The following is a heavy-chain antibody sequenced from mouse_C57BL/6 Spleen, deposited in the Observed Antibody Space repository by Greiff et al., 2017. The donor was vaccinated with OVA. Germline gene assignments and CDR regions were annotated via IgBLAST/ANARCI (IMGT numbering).Heavy chain of an antibody. J-gene: IGHJ4*01. D-gene: IGHD4-1*01. CDR2: IDPSDSET. Sequence: QVQLQQPGAELVRPGSSVKLSCKASGYTFTSYWMHWVKQRPIQGLEWIGNIDPSDSETHYNQKFKDKATLTVDKSSSTAYMQLSSLTSEDSAVYYCARRRLTGFYAMDYWGQGTSVTVSS. V-gene: IGHV1-52*01. CDR3: ARRRLTGFYAMDY. CDR1: GYTFTSYW.